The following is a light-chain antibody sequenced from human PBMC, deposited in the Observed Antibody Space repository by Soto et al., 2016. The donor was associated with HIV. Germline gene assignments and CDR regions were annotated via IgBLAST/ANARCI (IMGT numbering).Light chain of an antibody. CDR1: NIRRKS. CDR2: DDT. V-gene: IGLV3-21*01. Sequence: SYVLTQPPSISVAPGKTATITCGGDNIRRKSVNWYQQKPGQAPVLVVYDDTDRPSGIPGRFSGSNSGNTATLTISGTQAMDEADYYCQAWDSSTAGYVFGTGTKVTV. CDR3: QAWDSSTAGYV. J-gene: IGLJ1*01.